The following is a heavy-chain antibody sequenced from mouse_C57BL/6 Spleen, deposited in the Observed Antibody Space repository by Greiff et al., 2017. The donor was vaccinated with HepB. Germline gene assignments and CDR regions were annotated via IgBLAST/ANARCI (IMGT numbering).Heavy chain of an antibody. CDR1: GCEGRGCW. CDR3: ARDGYYVGGAMDY. CDR2: IWGVGST. V-gene: IGHV2-6*01. D-gene: IGHD2-3*01. J-gene: IGHJ4*01. Sequence: GKRREEGKGRGGRARRGDSTGTGAGCEGRGCWLDGWGRAPGKVGELVGVIWGVGSTNYNSALKSRLSISKDNSKSQVFLKMNSLQTDDTAMCYCARDGYYVGGAMDYWGQGTS.